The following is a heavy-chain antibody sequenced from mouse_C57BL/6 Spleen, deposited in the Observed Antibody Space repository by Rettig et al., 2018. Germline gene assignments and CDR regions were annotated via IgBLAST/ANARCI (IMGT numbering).Heavy chain of an antibody. Sequence: LEWIGRIDPANGNTKYAPKFQGKATITADTSSNTAHLQLSSLTSEETANYYSASYYSNYEYFEYWGQGTTHTVSS. D-gene: IGHD2-5*01. CDR3: ASYYSNYEYFEY. V-gene: IGHV14-3*01. J-gene: IGHJ2*01. CDR2: IDPANGNT.